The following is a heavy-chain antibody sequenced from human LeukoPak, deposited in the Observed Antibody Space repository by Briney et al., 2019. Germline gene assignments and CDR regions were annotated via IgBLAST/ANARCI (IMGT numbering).Heavy chain of an antibody. CDR2: IYHSGST. J-gene: IGHJ4*02. D-gene: IGHD2-2*02. V-gene: IGHV4-30-2*01. CDR3: ASTEYCSSTSCYTSFDY. Sequence: SETLSLTCAVSGGSISSGGYSWSWIRQPPGKGLEWIGYIYHSGSTYYNPSLKSRVTISVDRSKNQFSLKLSSVTAADTAVYYCASTEYCSSTSCYTSFDYWGQGTLVTVSS. CDR1: GGSISSGGYS.